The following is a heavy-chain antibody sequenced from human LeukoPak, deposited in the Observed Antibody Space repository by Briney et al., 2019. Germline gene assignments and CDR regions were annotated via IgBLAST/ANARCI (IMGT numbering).Heavy chain of an antibody. J-gene: IGHJ4*02. CDR2: IYYSGST. V-gene: IGHV4-30-4*07. D-gene: IGHD3-16*01. Sequence: SETLSLTCAVSGGSISSGGYSWSWIRQPPGKGLEWIGYIYYSGSTYYDPSLKSRVTISVDTSKNQFSLKLSSVTAADTAVYYCARGGGSYGRYFDYWGQGTLVTVSS. CDR1: GGSISSGGYS. CDR3: ARGGGSYGRYFDY.